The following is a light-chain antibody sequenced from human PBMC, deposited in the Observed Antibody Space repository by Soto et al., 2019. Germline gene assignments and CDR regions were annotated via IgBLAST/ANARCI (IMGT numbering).Light chain of an antibody. CDR2: EGS. CDR1: SSDVGSYNL. CDR3: CSYAGSRV. J-gene: IGLJ3*02. V-gene: IGLV2-23*01. Sequence: QSALTQPASVSGSPGQSITISCTGTSSDVGSYNLVSWYQQHPGKAPKLMIYEGSKRPSGVSNPFSGSKSGNTASLTISGLQAEDEADYYCCSYAGSRVFGGGTQLTL.